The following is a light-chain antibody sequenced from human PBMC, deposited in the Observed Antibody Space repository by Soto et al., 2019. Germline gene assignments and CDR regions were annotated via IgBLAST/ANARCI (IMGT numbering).Light chain of an antibody. Sequence: DIVMTQSPDSLGVSLGERATINCKSSQSVLYSSNNKNYLAWYQQKPGQPPKVLIYWASTRESGVPDRFSGSGSGTDFTLTISSLQAEDVAVYYCQQYYSTPWTFGQGTKVEIK. CDR2: WAS. CDR3: QQYYSTPWT. J-gene: IGKJ1*01. CDR1: QSVLYSSNNKNY. V-gene: IGKV4-1*01.